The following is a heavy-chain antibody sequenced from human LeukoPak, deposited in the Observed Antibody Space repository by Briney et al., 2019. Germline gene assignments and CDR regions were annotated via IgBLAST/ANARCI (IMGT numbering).Heavy chain of an antibody. CDR3: ARETSDYGSGSYYNLDY. CDR1: AASISSSSYY. V-gene: IGHV4-39*02. D-gene: IGHD3-10*01. Sequence: SETLSLTCTVSAASISSSSYYWGWLRQPPGKGLEWIGGIYYSGSTYYNSSLKSRVTISVDTSKNQFSLKLSSVTAADTAVYYCARETSDYGSGSYYNLDYWGQGTLVTVSS. J-gene: IGHJ4*02. CDR2: IYYSGST.